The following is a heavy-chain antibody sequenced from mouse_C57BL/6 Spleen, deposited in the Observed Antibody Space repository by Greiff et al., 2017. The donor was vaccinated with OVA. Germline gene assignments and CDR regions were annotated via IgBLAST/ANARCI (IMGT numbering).Heavy chain of an antibody. CDR2: IYPGSGNT. V-gene: IGHV1-76*01. J-gene: IGHJ1*03. CDR3: ARSTETWYFDV. Sequence: QVQLQQSGAELVRPGASVKLSCKASGYTFTDYYLNWVEQRPGQGLEWIARIYPGSGNTYYNEKFKGKATLTAEKSSSTAYMQLSSLTSEDSAVYCCARSTETWYFDVWGTGTTVTVSS. CDR1: GYTFTDYY.